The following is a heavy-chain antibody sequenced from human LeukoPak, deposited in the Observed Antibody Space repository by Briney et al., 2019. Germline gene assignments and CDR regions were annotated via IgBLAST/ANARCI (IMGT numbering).Heavy chain of an antibody. D-gene: IGHD3-22*01. CDR1: GSTFSSYS. CDR2: ISSSSSYI. J-gene: IGHJ3*01. V-gene: IGHV3-21*01. Sequence: GRSLRLSCAASGSTFSSYSMNWVRQAPGKGLEWVSSISSSSSYIYYADSVKGRFTISRDNAKNSLYLQMTSLRAEDTAVYYCACDSSGYDAFDVWGQGTMVTVSS. CDR3: ACDSSGYDAFDV.